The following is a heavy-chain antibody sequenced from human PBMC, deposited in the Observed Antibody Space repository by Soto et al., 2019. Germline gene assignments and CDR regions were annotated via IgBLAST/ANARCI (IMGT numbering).Heavy chain of an antibody. D-gene: IGHD3-9*01. V-gene: IGHV3-21*06. CDR3: ARDGADYDILTGYYDYYYHGMDV. CDR1: GFAFRSYG. CDR2: ISTSSSAI. J-gene: IGHJ6*02. Sequence: LRLSCVASGFAFRSYGMNWVRQAPGKGLEWVSSISTSSSAIYYTDSVKGRFTISRDNARNSLYLQMKSLRAEDTAVYFCARDGADYDILTGYYDYYYHGMDVWGQGTTVTVSS.